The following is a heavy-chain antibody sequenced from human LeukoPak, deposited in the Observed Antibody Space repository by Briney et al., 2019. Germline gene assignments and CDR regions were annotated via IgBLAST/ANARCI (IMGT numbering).Heavy chain of an antibody. Sequence: GGSLRLSGAASGFTFIRDSLNGVREAPGNGLEGVSYISSSSSTIYYADSVKGRFTISRDNAKNSLYLQMNSLRDEDTAVYYCARDPTQWEQGAYYFDYWGQGTLVTVSS. D-gene: IGHD1-26*01. CDR1: GFTFIRDS. V-gene: IGHV3-48*02. CDR2: ISSSSSTI. CDR3: ARDPTQWEQGAYYFDY. J-gene: IGHJ4*02.